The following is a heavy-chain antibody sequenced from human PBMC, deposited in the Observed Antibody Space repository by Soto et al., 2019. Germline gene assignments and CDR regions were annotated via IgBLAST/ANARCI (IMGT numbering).Heavy chain of an antibody. Sequence: PSETLSLTCSVSGDSISNLDYFWAWIRQPPGQALEYIGYSYKSATTYYNPSFESRVAISVDTSKSQFSLNVSSVTAADTAVYFCARGLYCLTGRCFPNWFDSWGKGALVTVSS. V-gene: IGHV4-30-4*01. CDR1: GDSISNLDYF. D-gene: IGHD7-27*01. J-gene: IGHJ5*01. CDR2: SYKSATT. CDR3: ARGLYCLTGRCFPNWFDS.